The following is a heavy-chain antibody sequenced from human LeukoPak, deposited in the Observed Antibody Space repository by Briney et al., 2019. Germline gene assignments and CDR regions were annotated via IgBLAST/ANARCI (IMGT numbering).Heavy chain of an antibody. V-gene: IGHV4-59*12. D-gene: IGHD3-22*01. Sequence: SETLSLTCTVSGGSISSYYWSWIRQPPGKGLEWIGYIYYSGSTNYNPSLKSRVTISVDTSKNQFSLKLSSVTAADTAVYYCARGYYYDSSGYYFDYWGQGTLVTVSS. CDR3: ARGYYYDSSGYYFDY. CDR2: IYYSGST. J-gene: IGHJ4*02. CDR1: GGSISSYY.